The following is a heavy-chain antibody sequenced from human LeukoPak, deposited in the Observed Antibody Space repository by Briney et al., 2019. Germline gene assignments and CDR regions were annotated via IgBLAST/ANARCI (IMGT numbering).Heavy chain of an antibody. CDR3: ANIFGGNSHRSDY. CDR2: IKTKTDGGTT. CDR1: GCTFSSAW. Sequence: GGSLRLSCAASGCTFSSAWMSWVRQAPGQGLEWLGRIKTKTDGGTTDYAAPVKGRFTISRDDSKDTLYHQMNSLKSDDTAVYYCANIFGGNSHRSDYWGQGTLVTVSS. J-gene: IGHJ4*02. V-gene: IGHV3-15*01. D-gene: IGHD4-23*01.